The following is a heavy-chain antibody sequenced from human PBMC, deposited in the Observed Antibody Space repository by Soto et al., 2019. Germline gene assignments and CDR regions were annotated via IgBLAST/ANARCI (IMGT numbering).Heavy chain of an antibody. V-gene: IGHV5-51*01. CDR3: ARLTVNTPRPYYYYGMDV. Sequence: PGESLKISCKGSGYSFNTYWIGWVRQMPGKGLEWMGIIYPGDSNTRYSPSFQGQVTISADRSISTAYVQWSSPKASDTAMYYCARLTVNTPRPYYYYGMDVWGQGTTVTVSS. J-gene: IGHJ6*02. CDR1: GYSFNTYW. D-gene: IGHD4-17*01. CDR2: IYPGDSNT.